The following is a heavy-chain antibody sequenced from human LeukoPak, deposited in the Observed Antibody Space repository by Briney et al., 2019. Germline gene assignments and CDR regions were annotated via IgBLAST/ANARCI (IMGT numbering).Heavy chain of an antibody. CDR2: IYHSGTT. CDR3: AREDPRTKVPEGMDV. D-gene: IGHD4/OR15-4a*01. CDR1: RGSISHYY. V-gene: IGHV4-59*01. J-gene: IGHJ6*02. Sequence: SETLSLTCTVSRGSISHYYWSWIRQPPGKGLEWIGYIYHSGTTNYNPSLKSRVTISVDTSKNQFSLKLNSVTAADTAVYYCAREDPRTKVPEGMDVWGQGTTVTVSS.